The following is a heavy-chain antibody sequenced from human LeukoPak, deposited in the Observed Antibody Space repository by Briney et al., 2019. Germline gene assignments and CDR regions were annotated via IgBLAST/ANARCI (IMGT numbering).Heavy chain of an antibody. J-gene: IGHJ4*02. CDR1: GFTFSSYW. CDR2: IKSKTDGGTT. Sequence: PGGSLRHSCAASGFTFSSYWMHWVRQAPGKGLEWVGRIKSKTDGGTTDYAAPVKGRFTISRDDSKNTLYLQMNSLKTEDTAVYYCTTGNPTVVTSPFDYWGQGTLVTVSS. CDR3: TTGNPTVVTSPFDY. V-gene: IGHV3-15*01. D-gene: IGHD4-23*01.